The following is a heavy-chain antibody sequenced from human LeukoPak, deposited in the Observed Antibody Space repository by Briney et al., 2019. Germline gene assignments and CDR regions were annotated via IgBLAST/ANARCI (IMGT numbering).Heavy chain of an antibody. CDR2: FDPEDGET. J-gene: IGHJ4*02. Sequence: ASVKVSCKVSGYTLTELSMHWVRQAPGKGLEWMGGFDPEDGETIYAQKFQGRVAMTEDTSTDTAYMELSSLRSEDTAVYYCATSRGGVIVTRFDYWGQGTLVTVSS. CDR1: GYTLTELS. CDR3: ATSRGGVIVTRFDY. V-gene: IGHV1-24*01. D-gene: IGHD3-16*02.